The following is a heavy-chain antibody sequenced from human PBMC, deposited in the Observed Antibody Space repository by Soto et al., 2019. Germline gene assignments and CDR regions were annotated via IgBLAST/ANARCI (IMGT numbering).Heavy chain of an antibody. CDR1: GGTFSSYT. Sequence: QVQLVQSGAEVKKPGSSVKVSCKASGGTFSSYTISWVRQAPGQGLEWMGRIIPILGIANYAQKFQGRVTITADKSTSTAYMELSSLRSEDTAVYYCARETPDFSSTCCRDYYYGIDVWGQGTTVTVSS. CDR2: IIPILGIA. CDR3: ARETPDFSSTCCRDYYYGIDV. D-gene: IGHD2-2*01. V-gene: IGHV1-69*08. J-gene: IGHJ6*02.